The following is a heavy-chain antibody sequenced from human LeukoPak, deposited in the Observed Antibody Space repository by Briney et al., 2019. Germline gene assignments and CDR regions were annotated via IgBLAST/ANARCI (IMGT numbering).Heavy chain of an antibody. J-gene: IGHJ4*02. Sequence: GGSLRLSCAASGFTFSSYAMCWVRQAPGKGLEWVSTISGSGGTTYYADSVKGRFTISRDNAKNSLYLQMNSLRPEDTAVYYCARDRVGSADFWSGYYTGTFDYWGQGTLVTVSS. CDR3: ARDRVGSADFWSGYYTGTFDY. D-gene: IGHD3-3*01. CDR2: ISGSGGTT. CDR1: GFTFSSYA. V-gene: IGHV3-23*01.